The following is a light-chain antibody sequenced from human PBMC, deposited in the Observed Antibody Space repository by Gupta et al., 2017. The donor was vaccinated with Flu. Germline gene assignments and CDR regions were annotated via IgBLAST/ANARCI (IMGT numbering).Light chain of an antibody. V-gene: IGKV1-33*01. J-gene: IGKJ4*01. Sequence: IQITQSPSSLSASVGDRVTITCQASQDISNYLNWYQQKSGKAPKVLSYDASNLETGVPTRCSGSGSGTDFTFTISSLQPEDIATYYCQQYDNLPAFGGGTKVEIK. CDR2: DAS. CDR1: QDISNY. CDR3: QQYDNLPA.